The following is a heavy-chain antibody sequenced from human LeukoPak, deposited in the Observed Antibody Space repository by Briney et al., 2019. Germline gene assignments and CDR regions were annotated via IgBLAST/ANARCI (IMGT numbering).Heavy chain of an antibody. CDR3: AKGVSRYGDFDY. D-gene: IGHD4-17*01. Sequence: GGSLRLSCAASGFTFVNHAMSWVRQAPGKGLEWVSSISGSGGSTYYADSVKGRFTISRDNSKNTVYLQMNSLQAEDTAVYYCAKGVSRYGDFDYWGQGTLVTVSS. CDR2: ISGSGGST. CDR1: GFTFVNHA. V-gene: IGHV3-23*01. J-gene: IGHJ4*02.